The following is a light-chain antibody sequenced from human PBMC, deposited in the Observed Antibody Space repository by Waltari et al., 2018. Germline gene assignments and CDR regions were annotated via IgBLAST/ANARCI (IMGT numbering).Light chain of an antibody. CDR1: QNIFRY. V-gene: IGKV1-39*01. J-gene: IGKJ1*01. CDR3: QQYYGFPWT. Sequence: DIQMTQSPSSLSASVGDRVTITCRAGQNIFRYLNWYQHKPGRAPKLLIYDASSLQRGVPSRFAGSGSGTDFTLTISSLQPEDFATYYCQQYYGFPWTFGQGTKVEIK. CDR2: DAS.